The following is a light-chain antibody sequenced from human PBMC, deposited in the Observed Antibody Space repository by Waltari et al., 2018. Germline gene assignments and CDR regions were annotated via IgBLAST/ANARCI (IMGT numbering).Light chain of an antibody. CDR2: AAS. J-gene: IGKJ3*01. Sequence: DIQMTQSPSSLSASVGDRVTITCRASPSISSYLNWYQQKPGKAPKLLIYAASSLQSGVPSRFSGSGSGTDFTLTISSLQPEDFATYYCQQSYSTLVFTFGPGTKVDIK. CDR3: QQSYSTLVFT. V-gene: IGKV1-39*01. CDR1: PSISSY.